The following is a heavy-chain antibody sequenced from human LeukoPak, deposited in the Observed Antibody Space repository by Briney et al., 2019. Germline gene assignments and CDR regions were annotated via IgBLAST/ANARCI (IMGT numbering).Heavy chain of an antibody. V-gene: IGHV1-18*01. CDR1: GYTFTRYG. Sequence: ASVKVSCKASGYTFTRYGISWVRQAPGQGLEWMGWISAYNGNTNYAQKLQGRVTMTTDTSTSTAYMELRSLRSDDTAVYYCALSHLPYYYGSGSSPMYNWFDPWGQGTLVTVSS. CDR3: ALSHLPYYYGSGSSPMYNWFDP. J-gene: IGHJ5*02. CDR2: ISAYNGNT. D-gene: IGHD3-10*01.